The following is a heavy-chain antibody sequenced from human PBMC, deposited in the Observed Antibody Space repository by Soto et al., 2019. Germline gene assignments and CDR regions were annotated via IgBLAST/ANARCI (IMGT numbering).Heavy chain of an antibody. Sequence: PSKTLSLTCAFYGGSFDDFYWSWVRQSPGKGLEWIGEISHDGGTNYSPSLASRISISADTSKNQFSLHLKSVTAADTGLYYCARGQLVWYGDLTPYYRDMDVWGQGTTVTVSS. CDR3: ARGQLVWYGDLTPYYRDMDV. CDR2: ISHDGGT. V-gene: IGHV4-34*01. CDR1: GGSFDDFY. D-gene: IGHD3-10*01. J-gene: IGHJ6*02.